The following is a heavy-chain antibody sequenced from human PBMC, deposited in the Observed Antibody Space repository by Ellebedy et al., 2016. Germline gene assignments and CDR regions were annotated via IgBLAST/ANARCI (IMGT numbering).Heavy chain of an antibody. V-gene: IGHV3-9*01. CDR1: GFTFNDYA. CDR3: AKGTMDYFYH. D-gene: IGHD4/OR15-4a*01. Sequence: SLKISCAGSGFTFNDYALHWVRQAPGKGLEWVSGISWDSAVIGYGGSVKGRFTISKDSAKNYLYLQMNGLRPEDTAFYYCAKGTMDYFYHWGQGTLVTVSS. J-gene: IGHJ4*02. CDR2: ISWDSAVI.